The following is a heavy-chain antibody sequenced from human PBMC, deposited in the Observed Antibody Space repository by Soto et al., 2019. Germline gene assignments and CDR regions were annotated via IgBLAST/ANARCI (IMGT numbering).Heavy chain of an antibody. CDR3: ARVPDY. Sequence: SDTLSLTCAVSGGSISSGGYSWCWIRQPPGKGLEWIGYIYHSGSTYYNPSLKSRVTISVDRSKNQFSLKLSSVTAADTAVYYSARVPDYWGQGTLVTVS. J-gene: IGHJ4*02. V-gene: IGHV4-30-2*01. CDR2: IYHSGST. CDR1: GGSISSGGYS.